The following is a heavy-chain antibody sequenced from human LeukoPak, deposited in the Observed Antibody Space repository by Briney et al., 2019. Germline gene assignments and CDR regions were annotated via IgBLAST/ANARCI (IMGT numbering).Heavy chain of an antibody. Sequence: WGSLRLSCVASGFTFSTYWMNWVRQAPGKGLEWVANIKQDGSEKYYVDSVKGRFTISRDNAKNSLYLQMNSLRVEDTAVYYCADGGIWGQGTLVTVSS. CDR3: ADGGI. CDR1: GFTFSTYW. CDR2: IKQDGSEK. J-gene: IGHJ4*02. V-gene: IGHV3-7*01.